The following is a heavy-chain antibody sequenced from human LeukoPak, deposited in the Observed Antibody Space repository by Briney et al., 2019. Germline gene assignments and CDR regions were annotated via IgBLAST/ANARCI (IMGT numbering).Heavy chain of an antibody. J-gene: IGHJ3*02. CDR1: GYTFSGYY. D-gene: IGHD6-13*01. V-gene: IGHV1-2*06. CDR2: IIPKSGDS. CDR3: ARSGSGSSWYGGTMWSFDI. Sequence: GASVKVSCKASGYTFSGYYIHRVRQAPGQGLEWMGRIIPKSGDSKYTQKFQGRVAMTRDTSITTAYMELTRLTSDDTAVYFCARSGSGSSWYGGTMWSFDIWGQGTLVTVSS.